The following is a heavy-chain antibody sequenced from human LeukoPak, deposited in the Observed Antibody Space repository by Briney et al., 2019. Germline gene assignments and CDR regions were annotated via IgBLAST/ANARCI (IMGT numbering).Heavy chain of an antibody. CDR2: INYSGST. CDR1: GGSFSDYY. Sequence: SETLSLTCAVYGGSFSDYYWSWIRQPPGKGLEWIGEINYSGSTNYNPSLKSRVTISVDTSKNQFSLKLSSVTAADTAVYYCAREGIVVVPAAKGWFDPWGQGTLVTVSS. D-gene: IGHD2-2*01. V-gene: IGHV4-34*01. CDR3: AREGIVVVPAAKGWFDP. J-gene: IGHJ5*02.